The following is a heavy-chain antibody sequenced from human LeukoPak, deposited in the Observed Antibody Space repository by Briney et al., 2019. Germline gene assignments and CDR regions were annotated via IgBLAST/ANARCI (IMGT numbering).Heavy chain of an antibody. Sequence: GGFLRLSCAASGFTFSSYEMNWVRQAPGKGLEWVANIKEDGSETFYGDSVKGRFTISRDNAENSLNLQMNNLRPEDTAMYYCARPLFGAISPGYWGQGTLVTVSS. CDR3: ARPLFGAISPGY. V-gene: IGHV3-7*01. J-gene: IGHJ4*02. CDR2: IKEDGSET. D-gene: IGHD3-10*01. CDR1: GFTFSSYE.